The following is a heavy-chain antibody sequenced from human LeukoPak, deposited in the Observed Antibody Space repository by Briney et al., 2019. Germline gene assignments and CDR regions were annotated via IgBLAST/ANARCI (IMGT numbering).Heavy chain of an antibody. Sequence: SGRSLRLSCAASEFTFSAYWKHWVRQAPGKGLEWVALISYDGSDKYYADSVKGRFTISRDDSKNTLYLQMSSLRRDDTAMYYCARDLSGTTLVDYWGQGTLVTVSS. CDR2: ISYDGSDK. D-gene: IGHD1-1*01. J-gene: IGHJ4*02. V-gene: IGHV3-30*03. CDR1: EFTFSAYW. CDR3: ARDLSGTTLVDY.